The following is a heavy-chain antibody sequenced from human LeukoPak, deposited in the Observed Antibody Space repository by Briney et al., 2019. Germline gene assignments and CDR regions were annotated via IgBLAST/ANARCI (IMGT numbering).Heavy chain of an antibody. CDR2: LNSDGSST. CDR3: ARVSSGSYFGYYYYYMDV. Sequence: GGSLRLSCAASGFTFSNYWMHWVRQAPGKGLVWVSRLNSDGSSTSYADSVKGRFTISRDNAKNTLYLQMNSLRAEDTAVYYCARVSSGSYFGYYYYYMDVWGKGTTVTVSS. V-gene: IGHV3-74*01. D-gene: IGHD1-26*01. CDR1: GFTFSNYW. J-gene: IGHJ6*03.